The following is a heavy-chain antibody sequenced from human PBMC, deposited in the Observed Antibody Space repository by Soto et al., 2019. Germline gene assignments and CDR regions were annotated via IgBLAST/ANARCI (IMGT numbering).Heavy chain of an antibody. CDR1: GGSINTNNW. J-gene: IGHJ4*02. CDR2: IFHRGST. Sequence: QVQLQESGPGLVNPSGTLSLTCAVSGGSINTNNWWSWVRQPPGKGLGWIGEIFHRGSTNYVPSFKSRVTISLDKSNDKFSLKLISVTAADTAVYYCARGALKAPATFDYWGQGTPVTVSS. CDR3: ARGALKAPATFDY. D-gene: IGHD6-6*01. V-gene: IGHV4-4*02.